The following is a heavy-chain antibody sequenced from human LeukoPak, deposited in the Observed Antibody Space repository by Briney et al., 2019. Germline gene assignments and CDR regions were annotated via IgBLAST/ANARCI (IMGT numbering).Heavy chain of an antibody. CDR2: ISSDGNNE. CDR1: GFTFSSYA. CDR3: ARETSRRGGHDY. D-gene: IGHD2-15*01. Sequence: GGSLRLSCPASGFTFSSYAMHWVRQAPDQGLEWMAVISSDGNNEYYADSVKGRFTISRDNSKNTLYLQMNSLRPEDTAVYYCARETSRRGGHDYWGQGTLVTVSS. J-gene: IGHJ4*02. V-gene: IGHV3-30-3*01.